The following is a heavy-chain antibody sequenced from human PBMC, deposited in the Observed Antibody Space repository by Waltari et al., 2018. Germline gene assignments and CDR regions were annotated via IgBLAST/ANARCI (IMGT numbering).Heavy chain of an antibody. CDR2: INTDGSST. D-gene: IGHD2-2*01. V-gene: IGHV3-74*01. CDR1: GFPSRSYL. J-gene: IGHJ4*02. Sequence: EVQLVESGGGLVQPGGSLRLCCAASGFPSRSYLMHWFRQVPGKGLVSVSRINTDGSSTDYADSVKGRFTMSRDNAKNTLFLQMNSLRAEDTALYYCARDGGYCTSTSCQLSSCDYWGQGTLVTVSS. CDR3: ARDGGYCTSTSCQLSSCDY.